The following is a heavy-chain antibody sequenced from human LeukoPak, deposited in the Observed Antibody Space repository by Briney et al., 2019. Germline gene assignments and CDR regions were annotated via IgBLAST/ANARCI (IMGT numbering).Heavy chain of an antibody. CDR1: GGSFSGYY. J-gene: IGHJ2*01. CDR3: AREVRGSYRWYFDL. Sequence: SETLSLTCAVYGGSFSGYYWSWIRQPPGKGLEWIGEINHSGSTHYNPSLRSRVTISVDTSKNQFSLKLSSVTAADTAVYYCAREVRGSYRWYFDLWGRGTLVTVSS. CDR2: INHSGST. V-gene: IGHV4-34*01. D-gene: IGHD1-26*01.